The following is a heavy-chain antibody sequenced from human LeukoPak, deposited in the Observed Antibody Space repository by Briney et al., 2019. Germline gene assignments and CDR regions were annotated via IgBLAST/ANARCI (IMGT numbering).Heavy chain of an antibody. CDR2: IYYSGST. V-gene: IGHV4-61*01. Sequence: SETLSLTCTVSGGSVSSGSYYWSWIRQPPGKGLEWIGYIYYSGSTNYNPSLKSRVTISVDTSKNQFSLKLSSVTAADTAVYYCARADGIAVAGYYYYGMDVWGQGTTVTVSS. J-gene: IGHJ6*02. CDR3: ARADGIAVAGYYYYGMDV. D-gene: IGHD6-19*01. CDR1: GGSVSSGSYY.